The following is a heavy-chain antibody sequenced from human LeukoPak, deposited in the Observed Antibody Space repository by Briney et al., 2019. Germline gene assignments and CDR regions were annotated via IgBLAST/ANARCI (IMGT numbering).Heavy chain of an antibody. CDR3: ASAGHGFWGGYFDY. CDR2: ISSSGSTI. Sequence: PGGSLRLSCAASGFTFSSYEMNWVRQAPGKGREWVSYISSSGSTIYYADSVKGRFTISRDNAKNSLYLQMNSLRAEDTAVYYGASAGHGFWGGYFDYWGQGTLVTVSS. D-gene: IGHD3-3*01. V-gene: IGHV3-48*03. J-gene: IGHJ4*02. CDR1: GFTFSSYE.